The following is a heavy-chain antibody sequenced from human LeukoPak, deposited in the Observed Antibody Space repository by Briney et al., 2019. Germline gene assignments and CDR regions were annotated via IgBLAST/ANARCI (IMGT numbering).Heavy chain of an antibody. Sequence: GGSLRLSCAVSGFTFSSYAMSWVRQAPGKGLEWVSGISTSGSSTYYADSVQGRFNISRDNSKNTLFLQVNSLRAEDTAVYYCAKDVIRGTITYFESWGQGTPVAVSS. CDR2: ISTSGSST. D-gene: IGHD3-10*01. CDR3: AKDVIRGTITYFES. V-gene: IGHV3-23*01. J-gene: IGHJ4*02. CDR1: GFTFSSYA.